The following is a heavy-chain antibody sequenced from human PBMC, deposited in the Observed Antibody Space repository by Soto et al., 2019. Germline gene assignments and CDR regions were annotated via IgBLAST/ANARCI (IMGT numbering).Heavy chain of an antibody. J-gene: IGHJ4*02. D-gene: IGHD3-22*01. CDR3: ARPYDSSQSPRFDY. CDR1: GYTFTNYA. Sequence: GASVKVSCKASGYTFTNYAVTWVRQAPGQGLEWMGWINVYDGNTKYAQKFQGRVTTTTDTSTNTVYMELRSLTSDDTAVYYCARPYDSSQSPRFDYWGQGTLVTVSS. V-gene: IGHV1-18*01. CDR2: INVYDGNT.